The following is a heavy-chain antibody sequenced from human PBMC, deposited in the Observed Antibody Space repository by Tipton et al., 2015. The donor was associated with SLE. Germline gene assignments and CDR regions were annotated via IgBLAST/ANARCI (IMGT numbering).Heavy chain of an antibody. D-gene: IGHD6-19*01. V-gene: IGHV4-61*09. Sequence: TLSLTCTVSGGSISSGTYYWSWIRQPAGKGLEWIGHLYTSGSTYYNPSLESRVTISVDTSKNQLSLKLSSVTAADTAIYYCARPYTSGWYGVFDIWGQGTMVTVSS. J-gene: IGHJ3*02. CDR1: GGSISSGTYY. CDR3: ARPYTSGWYGVFDI. CDR2: LYTSGST.